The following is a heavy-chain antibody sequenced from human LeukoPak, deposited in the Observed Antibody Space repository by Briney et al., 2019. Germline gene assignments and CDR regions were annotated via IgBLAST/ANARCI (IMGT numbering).Heavy chain of an antibody. CDR2: ISGSGGNT. Sequence: PGGSLRLSCAASGFTFSSYAMSWVCQAPGKGLEWVSAISGSGGNTYYADSVKGRFTIPRDNSKNTLYLQMNSLRAEDTAVYYCAKGVLDYDFWSGYGVDYWGQGTLVTVSS. CDR3: AKGVLDYDFWSGYGVDY. J-gene: IGHJ4*02. V-gene: IGHV3-23*01. CDR1: GFTFSSYA. D-gene: IGHD3-3*01.